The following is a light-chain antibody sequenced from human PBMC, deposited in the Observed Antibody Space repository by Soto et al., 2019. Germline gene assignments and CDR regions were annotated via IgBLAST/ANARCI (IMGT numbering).Light chain of an antibody. CDR2: GAS. V-gene: IGKV3-20*01. CDR3: QQCGSSPLT. CDR1: QSVSSSY. J-gene: IGKJ4*01. Sequence: EIVLTQFPGTLSLSPGESATRSCRASQSVSSSYLAWYQQKPGQAPRVLIYGASSRASGIPDRFSGSGSGTDFTLTISRLEPEDFAVYYCQQCGSSPLTFGGGTRVEIK.